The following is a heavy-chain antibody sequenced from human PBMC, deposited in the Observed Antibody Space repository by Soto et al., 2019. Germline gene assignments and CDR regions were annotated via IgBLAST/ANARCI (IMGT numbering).Heavy chain of an antibody. V-gene: IGHV6-1*01. CDR3: ARDSYSSIWLGNDY. J-gene: IGHJ4*02. Sequence: PSQTLSLTCAISGDSVSSNSAAWNWIRLSPSRGLEWLGRTYYRSKWYNEYAVSVKSRITVNPDTSKNQFSLQLNSVTPEDTAVYYCARDSYSSIWLGNDYRGQGIQVTVSS. D-gene: IGHD6-13*01. CDR2: TYYRSKWYN. CDR1: GDSVSSNSAA.